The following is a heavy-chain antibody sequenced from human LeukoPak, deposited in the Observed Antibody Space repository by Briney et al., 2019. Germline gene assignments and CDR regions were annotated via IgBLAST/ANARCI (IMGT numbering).Heavy chain of an antibody. CDR3: ARDSSGWYYFDY. CDR2: INTDGSST. J-gene: IGHJ4*02. V-gene: IGHV3-74*01. D-gene: IGHD6-19*01. CDR1: GFTFSSYW. Sequence: GGSLRLSCAASGFTFSSYWMHWVRQAPGKGLVWVSRINTDGSSTNYADSVKGRFTISRDNAKSTLYLQMNSLRAEDTAVYYCARDSSGWYYFDYWGQGILVTVSS.